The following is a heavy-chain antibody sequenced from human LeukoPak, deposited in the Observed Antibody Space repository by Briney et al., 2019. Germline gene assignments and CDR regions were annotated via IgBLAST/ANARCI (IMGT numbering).Heavy chain of an antibody. CDR1: GGSISSSYYY. Sequence: PSETLSLTCTVSGGSISSSYYYWGWIRQPPGRGLQWIGSLYYSGSTYYNPSLRSRVTISVDTSKNQFSLKLSSVSAADTAVYYCARLSGSDFDYWGQGTLVAVSS. J-gene: IGHJ4*02. V-gene: IGHV4-39*01. CDR2: LYYSGST. CDR3: ARLSGSDFDY. D-gene: IGHD1-26*01.